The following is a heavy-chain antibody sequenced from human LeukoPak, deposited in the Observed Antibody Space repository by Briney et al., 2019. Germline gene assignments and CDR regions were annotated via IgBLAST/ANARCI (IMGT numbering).Heavy chain of an antibody. V-gene: IGHV3-73*01. CDR3: TRHGALGLD. J-gene: IGHJ4*02. Sequence: PGGSLRLSCSASGFTFSGSAMHWVRQASGKGLEWVGRIRSKANSYATAYAASVKGRFTISRDDSKNTAYLQMNSLKTEDTAVYYCTRHGALGLDWGQGTLVTVSS. CDR1: GFTFSGSA. D-gene: IGHD3-16*01. CDR2: IRSKANSYAT.